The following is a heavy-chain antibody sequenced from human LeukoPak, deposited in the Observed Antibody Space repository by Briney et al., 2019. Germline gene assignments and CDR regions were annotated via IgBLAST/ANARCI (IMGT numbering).Heavy chain of an antibody. D-gene: IGHD4-23*01. CDR1: GFTFSSYS. J-gene: IGHJ4*02. Sequence: GGSLRLSCAASGFTFSSYSMNWVRQAPGKGLEWVSSISSSSSYIYYADSVKGRFTISRDNAKSSLYLQMNSLRAEDTAVYYCARDRLVTVFDYWGQGTLVTVSS. CDR3: ARDRLVTVFDY. CDR2: ISSSSSYI. V-gene: IGHV3-21*01.